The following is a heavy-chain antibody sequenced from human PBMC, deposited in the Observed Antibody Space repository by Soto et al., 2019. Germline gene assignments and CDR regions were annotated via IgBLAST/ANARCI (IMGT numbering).Heavy chain of an antibody. V-gene: IGHV3-7*01. J-gene: IGHJ6*02. D-gene: IGHD2-2*01. CDR1: GFTFSSYW. CDR2: IKHDGSDK. CDR3: AREVRAAPSRGPYYYGMDV. Sequence: ESGGGLVQPGGSLRLSCEASGFTFSSYWMSWVRQAPGKGLEWVANIKHDGSDKYYVGSVKGRFTISRDNAKNSLYLQMNGLRDEDTAVYSCAREVRAAPSRGPYYYGMDVWGHGTTVTVSS.